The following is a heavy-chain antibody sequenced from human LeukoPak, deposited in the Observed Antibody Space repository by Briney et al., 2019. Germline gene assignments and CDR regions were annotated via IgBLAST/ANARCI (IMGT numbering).Heavy chain of an antibody. CDR1: GGSISSGGYY. CDR2: IYYSGST. D-gene: IGHD3-22*01. CDR3: ARGSHYYYDSSGCFDY. J-gene: IGHJ4*03. V-gene: IGHV4-31*03. Sequence: PSETLSLTCTVSGGSISSGGYYWSWIRQHPGKGLEWIGYIYYSGSTYYNPSLKSRVTISVDTSKNQFSLKLSSVTAADTAVYYCARGSHYYYDSSGCFDYWGQGTLVTVSS.